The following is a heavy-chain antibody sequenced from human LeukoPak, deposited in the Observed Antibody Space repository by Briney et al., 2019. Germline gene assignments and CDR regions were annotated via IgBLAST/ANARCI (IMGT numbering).Heavy chain of an antibody. J-gene: IGHJ6*02. CDR1: GGSISSYY. D-gene: IGHD5-12*01. CDR2: IYYSGST. Sequence: SETLSLTCTVSGGSISSYYWSWIRQPPGKGLEWIGYIYYSGSTNYNPSLKSRVTISVDTSKNQFSLKLSSVTAADTAVYYCARDRPGDIVATHYYYGMDVWGQGTTVTVSS. CDR3: ARDRPGDIVATHYYYGMDV. V-gene: IGHV4-59*01.